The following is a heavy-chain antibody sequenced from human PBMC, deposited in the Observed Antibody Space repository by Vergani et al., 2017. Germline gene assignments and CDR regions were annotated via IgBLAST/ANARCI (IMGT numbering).Heavy chain of an antibody. CDR3: AKHFRGWGIDY. CDR1: GFSLSNYH. J-gene: IGHJ4*02. D-gene: IGHD3-16*01. V-gene: IGHV3-30*02. Sequence: QVQLVESGGGVVQRGGSLRLSCATSGFSLSNYHMQWIRQGPGKGQEFVAFIQFDGSNQYYADSVKGRFTLSRDFSKNTLYLQMNSLRTDDTATYYCAKHFRGWGIDYWGQGTQVIVSS. CDR2: IQFDGSNQ.